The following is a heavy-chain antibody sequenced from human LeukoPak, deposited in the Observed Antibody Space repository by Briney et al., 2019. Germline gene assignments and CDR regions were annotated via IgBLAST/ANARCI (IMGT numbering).Heavy chain of an antibody. Sequence: ASVKVSCKASGYTFTGYYMHWVRQAPGQGLEWMGWINPNSGGTNYAQKFQGRVTMTRDTSISTAYMELSRLRSDDTAVYYCAISLWTGTALDYRGQGTLVTVSS. V-gene: IGHV1-2*02. D-gene: IGHD1-7*01. CDR2: INPNSGGT. J-gene: IGHJ4*02. CDR1: GYTFTGYY. CDR3: AISLWTGTALDY.